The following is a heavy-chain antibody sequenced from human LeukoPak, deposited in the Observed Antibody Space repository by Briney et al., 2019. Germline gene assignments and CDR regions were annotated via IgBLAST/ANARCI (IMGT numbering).Heavy chain of an antibody. V-gene: IGHV3-21*01. J-gene: IGHJ6*02. CDR2: ISSSSSYI. CDR3: ARGADTAMVTLGYYYYGMDV. D-gene: IGHD5-18*01. Sequence: GGSLRLSCAASGFTFSSYSMNWVRQAPGKGLEWVSSISSSSSYIYYADSVKGRFTISRDNAKNSLYLQMNSLRAEDTAVYYCARGADTAMVTLGYYYYGMDVWGQGTTVTVSS. CDR1: GFTFSSYS.